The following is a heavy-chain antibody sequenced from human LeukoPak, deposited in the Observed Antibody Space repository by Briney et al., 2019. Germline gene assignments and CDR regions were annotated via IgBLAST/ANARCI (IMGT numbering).Heavy chain of an antibody. D-gene: IGHD6-19*01. Sequence: PSETLSLTCTVSGGSISSGGHYWSWIRQHPGKGLEWIGYIYYSGSTYYNPSLKSRVTISVDTSKNQFSLKLSSVTAADTAVYYCAREYDSSGWYTEGWFDPWGQGTLVTVSS. V-gene: IGHV4-31*03. CDR2: IYYSGST. CDR1: GGSISSGGHY. J-gene: IGHJ5*02. CDR3: AREYDSSGWYTEGWFDP.